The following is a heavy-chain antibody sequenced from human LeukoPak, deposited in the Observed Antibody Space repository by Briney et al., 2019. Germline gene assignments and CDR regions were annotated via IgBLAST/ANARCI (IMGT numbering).Heavy chain of an antibody. CDR1: GFTFSSHW. V-gene: IGHV3-74*03. CDR2: ISPDGSTT. J-gene: IGHJ5*02. Sequence: GGSLRLSCAASGFTFSSHWMHWVRHAPGKGLVWASRISPDGSTTKNADSVKGRFTISRDNARSTLFLQLNSLRAEDTAVYYCAREINKWFDPWGQGTLVTVSS. CDR3: AREINKWFDP.